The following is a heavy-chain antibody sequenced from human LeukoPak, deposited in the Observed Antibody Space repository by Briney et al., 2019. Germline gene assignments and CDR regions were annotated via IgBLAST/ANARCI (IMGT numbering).Heavy chain of an antibody. D-gene: IGHD3-22*01. Sequence: GGSLRLSCAASGFTFDDYAMHWVRQAPGKGLEWVSGISWNSGGIGYADSVKGRFTISRDNAKNSLYLQMNSLRAEDTALHYCAKSTASGYIYYFDYWGQGTLVTVSS. CDR1: GFTFDDYA. CDR3: AKSTASGYIYYFDY. J-gene: IGHJ4*02. CDR2: ISWNSGGI. V-gene: IGHV3-9*01.